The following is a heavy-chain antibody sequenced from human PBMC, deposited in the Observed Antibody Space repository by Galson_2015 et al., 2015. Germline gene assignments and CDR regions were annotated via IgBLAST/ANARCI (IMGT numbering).Heavy chain of an antibody. J-gene: IGHJ3*02. CDR1: GFTFTSAY. Sequence: SLRLSCAASGFTFTSAYMSWIRQAPGKGLEWVAVTSSDGTNKYYADSVKGRFAISRDNSNNTLYLQMSSLKPEDTAIYYCARAARVGASGTHDGFDIWGQGTMVTVSS. D-gene: IGHD1-26*01. CDR2: TSSDGTNK. CDR3: ARAARVGASGTHDGFDI. V-gene: IGHV3-30*09.